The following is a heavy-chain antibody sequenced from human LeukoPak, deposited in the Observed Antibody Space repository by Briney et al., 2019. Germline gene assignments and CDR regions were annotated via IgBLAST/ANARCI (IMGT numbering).Heavy chain of an antibody. D-gene: IGHD3-16*01. CDR2: INDVGHT. V-gene: IGHV4-34*01. CDR3: ARGEGNDYVWGSYYYYLDV. CDR1: AESFNGYY. J-gene: IGHJ6*03. Sequence: SETLSLTCAVNAESFNGYYWTWIRQSPGKELEWIGEINDVGHTNYNPSLKSRVTISLDTSAKHFSLKLSSVTAAGTAVYFCARGEGNDYVWGSYYYYLDVWGKGTTVTVSS.